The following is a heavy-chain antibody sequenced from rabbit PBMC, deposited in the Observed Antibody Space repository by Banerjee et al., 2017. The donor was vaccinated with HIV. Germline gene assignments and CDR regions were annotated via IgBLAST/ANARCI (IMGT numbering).Heavy chain of an antibody. D-gene: IGHD2-1*01. CDR2: IYTSSGST. CDR3: ARGYDDYGDYPFNL. CDR1: GIDFSSYYR. Sequence: QQQLEESGGGLVKPGGTLTLTCKASGIDFSSYYRMCWVRQAPGRGLELIACIYTSSGSTWYASWVNGRFTISRSTSLNTVDLKMTSLTAADTATYFCARGYDDYGDYPFNLWGQGTLVTVS. J-gene: IGHJ4*01. V-gene: IGHV1S43*01.